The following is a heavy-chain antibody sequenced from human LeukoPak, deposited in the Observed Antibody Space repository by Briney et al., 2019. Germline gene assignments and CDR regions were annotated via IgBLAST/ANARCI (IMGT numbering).Heavy chain of an antibody. J-gene: IGHJ4*02. Sequence: ASETLSLTCAVYGGSFSDYYWSWIRQPPGKGLEWIGEINHSGSTNYNPSLKSRVTISVDTSKNQFSLKLSSVTAADTAVYYCARGGRGLQFWGQGTLVTVSS. V-gene: IGHV4-34*01. D-gene: IGHD5-24*01. CDR2: INHSGST. CDR1: GGSFSDYY. CDR3: ARGGRGLQF.